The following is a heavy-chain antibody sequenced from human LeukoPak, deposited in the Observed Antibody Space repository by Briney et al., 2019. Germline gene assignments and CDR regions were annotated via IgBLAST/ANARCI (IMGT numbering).Heavy chain of an antibody. CDR1: GFTFSTSW. V-gene: IGHV3-74*01. CDR2: INGDGGIT. J-gene: IGHJ4*02. Sequence: GGSLRLSCAASGFTFSTSWMNWVRQAPGKGPVWVSRINGDGGITTYADSVKGRFTISRDNAKNALSLQMNSLRAEDTAVYYCRYGSSSGDYWGQGTLVTVSS. D-gene: IGHD6-6*01. CDR3: RYGSSSGDY.